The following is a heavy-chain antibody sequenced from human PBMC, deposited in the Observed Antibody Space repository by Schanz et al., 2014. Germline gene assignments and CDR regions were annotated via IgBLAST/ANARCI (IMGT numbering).Heavy chain of an antibody. CDR2: ISPSSGGT. CDR1: GYTFTNHY. J-gene: IGHJ3*01. D-gene: IGHD5-12*01. Sequence: QVQLVQSGAEVKKPGSSVKVSCKASGYTFTNHYLHWVRQAPGQGLEWMGRISPSSGGTNYAQNFQGRVTMTKDTSINTVYMELSTLTSDDTAVYFCARDEGRDGYNLAFDVWGQGTLVTVSS. V-gene: IGHV1-2*06. CDR3: ARDEGRDGYNLAFDV.